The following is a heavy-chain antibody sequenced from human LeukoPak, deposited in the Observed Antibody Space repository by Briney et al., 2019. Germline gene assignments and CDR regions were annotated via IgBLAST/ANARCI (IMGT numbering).Heavy chain of an antibody. D-gene: IGHD2-2*01. V-gene: IGHV1-2*04. CDR3: AREYCSSTSCYLDY. CDR1: RYTFTGYY. CDR2: INPNSGGT. Sequence: SVKVSCKAYRYTFTGYYMHWVRQAPGQGLEWMGWINPNSGGTNYAQKFQGWVTMTRDTSISTAYRELSRLRSDDTAVYYCAREYCSSTSCYLDYWGQGTLVTVSS. J-gene: IGHJ4*02.